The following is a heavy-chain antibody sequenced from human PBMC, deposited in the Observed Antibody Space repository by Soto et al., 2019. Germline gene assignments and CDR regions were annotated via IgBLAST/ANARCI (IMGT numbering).Heavy chain of an antibody. CDR3: ARQLTPPSSPRPYYYYYYGMDV. CDR1: GYSFTSYW. D-gene: IGHD6-13*01. V-gene: IGHV5-10-1*01. CDR2: IDPSDSYT. Sequence: GESLKISCKGSGYSFTSYWISWVRQMPGKGLEWMGRIDPSDSYTNYSPSFQGHVTISADKSISTAYLQWSSLKASDTAMYYCARQLTPPSSPRPYYYYYYGMDVWGQGTTVTVSS. J-gene: IGHJ6*02.